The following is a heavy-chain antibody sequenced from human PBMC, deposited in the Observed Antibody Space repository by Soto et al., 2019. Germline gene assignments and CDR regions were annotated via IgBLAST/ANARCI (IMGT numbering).Heavy chain of an antibody. V-gene: IGHV3-23*01. CDR3: AKDRTYDSSGYYPLDFDY. CDR1: GFTFSSYA. CDR2: ISGSGGST. J-gene: IGHJ4*02. Sequence: PGGSLRLSSAASGFTFSSYAMSWVRQAPGKGLEWVSAISGSGGSTYYADSVKGRFTISRDNSKNTLYLQMNSLRAEDTAVYYCAKDRTYDSSGYYPLDFDYWGQGTLVTVSS. D-gene: IGHD3-22*01.